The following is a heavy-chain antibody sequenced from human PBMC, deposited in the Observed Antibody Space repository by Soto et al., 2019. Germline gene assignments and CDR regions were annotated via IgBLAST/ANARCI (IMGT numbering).Heavy chain of an antibody. CDR2: IYYSGST. CDR1: GGTISSYY. CDR3: AREGRDGYNSRFDS. Sequence: PSETLSLTCTVSGGTISSYYWSWIRQPPGKGLEWIGYIYYSGSTNYNPSLKSRVTISVDTSKNQFSLKLSSVTAADTAVYYCAREGRDGYNSRFDSWGQGTLVTVSS. J-gene: IGHJ5*01. V-gene: IGHV4-59*01. D-gene: IGHD5-12*01.